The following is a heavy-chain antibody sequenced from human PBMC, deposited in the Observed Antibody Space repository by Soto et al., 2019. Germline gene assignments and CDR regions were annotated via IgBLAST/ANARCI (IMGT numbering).Heavy chain of an antibody. J-gene: IGHJ6*02. V-gene: IGHV3-33*01. CDR1: GFTFSNHG. Sequence: TGGSLRLSWAVSGFTFSNHGVHWVRQAPGKGLEWVAHIWSDGSNKYYADSVKGRFAISRDNSKNTLYLQMNSLRAEDTAAYYCARDGQDYSHYAMDVWGLGTTVTVSS. CDR3: ARDGQDYSHYAMDV. D-gene: IGHD4-4*01. CDR2: IWSDGSNK.